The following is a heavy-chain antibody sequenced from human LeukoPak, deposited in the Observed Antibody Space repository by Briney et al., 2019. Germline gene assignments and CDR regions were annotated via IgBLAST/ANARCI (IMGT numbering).Heavy chain of an antibody. J-gene: IGHJ4*02. CDR3: ARSGYCSSTSCYTSPGY. CDR1: GYTFTGYY. Sequence: ASVKVSCKASGYTFTGYYMHWVRQAPGQGLEWMGWINPNSGGTNYAQKFQGRVTMTRDTSISTAYMELSRLRSDDTAVYYCARSGYCSSTSCYTSPGYWGQGTLVTVSS. CDR2: INPNSGGT. D-gene: IGHD2-2*02. V-gene: IGHV1-2*02.